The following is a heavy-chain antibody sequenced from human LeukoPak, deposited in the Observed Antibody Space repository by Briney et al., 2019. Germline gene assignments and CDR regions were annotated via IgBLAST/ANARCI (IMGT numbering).Heavy chain of an antibody. V-gene: IGHV3-23*01. D-gene: IGHD5-12*01. J-gene: IGHJ4*02. CDR2: ISGGGSST. CDR1: GFTFSSYA. CDR3: AKGRDSAYDWVDF. Sequence: GGSLRLSRAASGFTFSSYAMRWARQAPGKGLECDSAISGGGSSTYYADSVKGRFTISGNNSKNQLYLLMNSLGGEDMAVYYGAKGRDSAYDWVDFWGQGTLVTVSS.